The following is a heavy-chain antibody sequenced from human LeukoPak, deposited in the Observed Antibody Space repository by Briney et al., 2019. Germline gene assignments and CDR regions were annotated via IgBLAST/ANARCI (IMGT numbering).Heavy chain of an antibody. J-gene: IGHJ4*02. V-gene: IGHV3-21*01. Sequence: GGSLRLSCAASGLTFSSYPMNWVRQAPGEGLEWVSSISYTSSHINYADSVKGRFTISRDNAKNSLYLQMSSLRAEDTAVHYCARSLPRGYSGHDDWPAYNFDYWGQGTLVTVSS. CDR1: GLTFSSYP. D-gene: IGHD5-12*01. CDR2: ISYTSSHI. CDR3: ARSLPRGYSGHDDWPAYNFDY.